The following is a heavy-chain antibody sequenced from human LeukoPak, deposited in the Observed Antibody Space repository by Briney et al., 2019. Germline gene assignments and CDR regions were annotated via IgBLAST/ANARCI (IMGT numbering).Heavy chain of an antibody. CDR1: GYSFNSYW. CDR2: IYPGDSDA. V-gene: IGHV5-51*01. D-gene: IGHD2-15*01. CDR3: ARESPSSNWFDP. J-gene: IGHJ5*02. Sequence: GESLKISCQGSGYSFNSYWIGWVRQMPGKGLKWMGIIYPGDSDARYSPSFQGQVTISADKSISTAYLQWSSLKASDTAMYYCARESPSSNWFDPWGQGTLVTVSS.